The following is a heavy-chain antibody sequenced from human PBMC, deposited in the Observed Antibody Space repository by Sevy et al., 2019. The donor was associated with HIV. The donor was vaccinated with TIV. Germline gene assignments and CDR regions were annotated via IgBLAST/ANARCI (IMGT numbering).Heavy chain of an antibody. CDR2: ISGSGGST. D-gene: IGHD2-21*01. Sequence: GESLKISCAASGFTFSSYAMSWVRQAPGKGLEWVSIISGSGGSTYYADSVKGRFTISRDNSKNTLNLQMNSLRAEDTAVYYCAKLYCGGDCYGRGSGNDAFDIWGQGTMVTVSS. J-gene: IGHJ3*02. CDR1: GFTFSSYA. CDR3: AKLYCGGDCYGRGSGNDAFDI. V-gene: IGHV3-23*01.